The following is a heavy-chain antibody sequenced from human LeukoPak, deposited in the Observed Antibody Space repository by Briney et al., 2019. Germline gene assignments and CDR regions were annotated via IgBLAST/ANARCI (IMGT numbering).Heavy chain of an antibody. D-gene: IGHD3-22*01. J-gene: IGHJ4*02. CDR3: ARDRDYYDSSGYFPLDY. CDR1: GYTFTGYY. CDR2: INPNSGGT. Sequence: GASVKVSCKASGYTFTGYYMHWVRQAPGQGLEWMGWINPNSGGTNYAQKFQGRITMTTDTSITTAYMELSRLRSDDTAVYYCARDRDYYDSSGYFPLDYWGQGTLVTVSS. V-gene: IGHV1-2*02.